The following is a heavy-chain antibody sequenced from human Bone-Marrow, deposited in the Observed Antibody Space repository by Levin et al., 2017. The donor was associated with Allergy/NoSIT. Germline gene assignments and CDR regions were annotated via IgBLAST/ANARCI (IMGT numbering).Heavy chain of an antibody. CDR3: TKDLPSRGTWRSFDY. CDR2: INWINGAI. V-gene: IGHV3-9*01. D-gene: IGHD3-16*01. J-gene: IGHJ4*02. CDR1: GFTFDDYA. Sequence: PGGSLRLSCVASGFTFDDYAMHWVRLAPGKGLEWVSGINWINGAIGYADSVKGRFTISRDNSKNSLYLQMNSLRLEDTALYYCTKDLPSRGTWRSFDYWGQGTLVTVSS.